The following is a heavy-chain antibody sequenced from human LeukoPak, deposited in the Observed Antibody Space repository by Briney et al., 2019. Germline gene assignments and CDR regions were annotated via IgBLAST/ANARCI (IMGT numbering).Heavy chain of an antibody. D-gene: IGHD4-17*01. CDR3: ATDLATSSTVTTFDAFDI. Sequence: ASVKVSFQVSRYPPTEFSMHWVRPAPGKGLEWVGGFYPEDGETIYAQKFQGRVTMTEDTSTDTAYMELSSLRSEDTAVYYCATDLATSSTVTTFDAFDIWGQGTMVTVSS. CDR1: RYPPTEFS. CDR2: FYPEDGET. V-gene: IGHV1-24*01. J-gene: IGHJ3*02.